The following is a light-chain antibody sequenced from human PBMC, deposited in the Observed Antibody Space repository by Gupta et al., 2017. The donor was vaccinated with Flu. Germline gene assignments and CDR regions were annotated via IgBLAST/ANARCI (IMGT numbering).Light chain of an antibody. Sequence: DIQMTQSPSSLSASVGDRVTITCQASQDISNYLNWYQPKPGKAPKLLIYDASNLETGVPSRFSGGGSGTDFTFTISSLQPEDIATYYCQQYDNLPRTFGQGTKVEIK. CDR1: QDISNY. V-gene: IGKV1-33*01. J-gene: IGKJ1*01. CDR3: QQYDNLPRT. CDR2: DAS.